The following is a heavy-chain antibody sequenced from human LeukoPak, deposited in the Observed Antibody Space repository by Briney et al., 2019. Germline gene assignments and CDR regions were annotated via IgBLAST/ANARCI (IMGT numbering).Heavy chain of an antibody. CDR3: EKGGAAEGTLFFAY. J-gene: IGHJ4*02. D-gene: IGHD1-1*01. Sequence: GGSLRLSYAASGFSFSSYAMSWVRQAPGKGLEWVSAISGSGANTHYADSVKGRFTISRDNSKNTLDLQMNTLRAEATAVYFCEKGGAAEGTLFFAYWGPGTLVTVSS. CDR1: GFSFSSYA. CDR2: ISGSGANT. V-gene: IGHV3-23*01.